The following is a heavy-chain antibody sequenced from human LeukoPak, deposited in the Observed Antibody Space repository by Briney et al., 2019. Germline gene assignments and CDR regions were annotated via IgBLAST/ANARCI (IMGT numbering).Heavy chain of an antibody. CDR2: IWYDGSNK. Sequence: PGGSLRLSCVASGFTFSSYGMHWVRQAPGKGLEWVAVIWYDGSNKYYADSVKGRFTISRDNSKNTLYLQMNSLRAEDTAVYYCARDSIYYDFWSGYLDVWGKGTTVTVSS. J-gene: IGHJ6*04. V-gene: IGHV3-33*01. CDR1: GFTFSSYG. D-gene: IGHD3-3*01. CDR3: ARDSIYYDFWSGYLDV.